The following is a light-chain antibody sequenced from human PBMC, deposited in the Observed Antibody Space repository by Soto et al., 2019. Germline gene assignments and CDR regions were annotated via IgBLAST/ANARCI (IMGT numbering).Light chain of an antibody. CDR1: SSDVGSYNL. Sequence: QSALTQPASVSGSPGQSITISCTGNSSDVGSYNLVSWYQQHPGKAPKVMIYEVSKRPSGVPNRFSGSKSGNTASLTISGLQAEDEADYYCCSYAGSSTYVFGTGTKLTVL. CDR2: EVS. J-gene: IGLJ1*01. CDR3: CSYAGSSTYV. V-gene: IGLV2-23*02.